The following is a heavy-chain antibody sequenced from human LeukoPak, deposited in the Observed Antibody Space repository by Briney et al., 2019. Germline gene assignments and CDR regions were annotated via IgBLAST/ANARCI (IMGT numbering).Heavy chain of an antibody. J-gene: IGHJ6*03. Sequence: GGSLRLSCAASGFSFNNYGMHWVRQAPGQGLEWAAVIWYDGSNKYYADSLKGRITISRDNSQNTLYLEVDSLRAEDTAVYYCARDGVRVTGVVPPYFYYMDVWGKGTLVTVSS. CDR1: GFSFNNYG. V-gene: IGHV3-33*01. CDR3: ARDGVRVTGVVPPYFYYMDV. CDR2: IWYDGSNK. D-gene: IGHD2-15*01.